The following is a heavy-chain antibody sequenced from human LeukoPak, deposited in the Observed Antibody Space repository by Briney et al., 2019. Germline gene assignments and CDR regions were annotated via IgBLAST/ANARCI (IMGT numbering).Heavy chain of an antibody. D-gene: IGHD1-26*01. CDR1: GFTFSSYG. CDR2: ISYDGSNK. J-gene: IGHJ4*02. Sequence: GGSLRLSCAASGFTFSSYGMHWVRQAPGKGLEWVAVISYDGSNKYYADSVKGRFTISRDNSKNTLYLQMNSLRAEDTAVYYCAKDLSGSPPQRSPALDYWGQGTLITVSS. V-gene: IGHV3-30*18. CDR3: AKDLSGSPPQRSPALDY.